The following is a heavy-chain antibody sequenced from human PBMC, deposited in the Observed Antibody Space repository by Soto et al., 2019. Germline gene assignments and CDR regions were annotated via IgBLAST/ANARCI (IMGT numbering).Heavy chain of an antibody. CDR3: SAEFNGY. CDR1: GITFTNAW. CDR2: IKSKTDGGTT. J-gene: IGHJ4*02. V-gene: IGHV3-15*01. Sequence: EVQLVESGGGLVKPGGSLRLSCEASGITFTNAWMTWVRQAPGKGLEWVGRIKSKTDGGTTDYAAPVKGRLTISRDDSKNTLYLQMNSLKTEDTAVYYCSAEFNGYWGQGTLVTVSS.